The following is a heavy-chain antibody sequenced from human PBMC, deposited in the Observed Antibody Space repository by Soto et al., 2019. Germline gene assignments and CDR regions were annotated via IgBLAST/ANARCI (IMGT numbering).Heavy chain of an antibody. V-gene: IGHV1-46*01. CDR3: ARVGVLEYIWGDF. J-gene: IGHJ4*02. CDR2: INPSGGAT. Sequence: QVELVQSGAEVRKPGASVKLSCKASGYAFIYYYIHWVRQAPGQGLEWMGVINPSGGATSYRQTFQGRITMTTDPSTSTVYMELSILRPGDTPVYYCARVGVLEYIWGDFRGQGTLVAVSS. CDR1: GYAFIYYY. D-gene: IGHD3-16*01.